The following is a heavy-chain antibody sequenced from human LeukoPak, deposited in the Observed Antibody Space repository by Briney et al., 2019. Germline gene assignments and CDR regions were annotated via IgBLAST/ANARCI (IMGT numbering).Heavy chain of an antibody. Sequence: TGGSLRLSCAASGFTFDDYAMHWVRQAPGKGLEWVSLISWDGGSTYYADSVKGRFTISRDNSKNSLYLQMNSLRAEDTAVYYCAKPAPTYSSSWYFDYWGQGTLVTVSS. CDR2: ISWDGGST. V-gene: IGHV3-43D*03. D-gene: IGHD6-13*01. CDR1: GFTFDDYA. J-gene: IGHJ4*02. CDR3: AKPAPTYSSSWYFDY.